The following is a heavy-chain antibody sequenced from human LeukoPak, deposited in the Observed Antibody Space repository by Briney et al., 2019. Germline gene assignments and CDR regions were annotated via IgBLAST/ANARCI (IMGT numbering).Heavy chain of an antibody. V-gene: IGHV3-53*01. CDR3: ARVQSLYGSGTNAFDI. CDR1: GFTASSNS. J-gene: IGHJ3*02. CDR2: IYSGGNT. D-gene: IGHD3-10*01. Sequence: GGSLRLSCTVSGFTASSNSMSWVRQAPGKGLEWVSFIYSGGNTHYSDSVKVRFTISRDNSKNTLYLQMNSLRAEDTAVYYCARVQSLYGSGTNAFDIWGQGTMVTVSS.